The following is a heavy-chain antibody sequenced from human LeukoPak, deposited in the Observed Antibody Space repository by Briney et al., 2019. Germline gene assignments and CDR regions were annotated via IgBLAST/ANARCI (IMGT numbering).Heavy chain of an antibody. D-gene: IGHD4-17*01. CDR1: GGSFSDYY. Sequence: SETLSLTCAVYGGSFSDYYWSWIRQPPGKGLDWIGEINHSGSTNNNPSLKSRVTISVDTSKNQFSLKLNSVTAADTAVYYCARGRTTVTTLRRYYNGMDVWGQGTTVTVSS. CDR2: INHSGST. CDR3: ARGRTTVTTLRRYYNGMDV. V-gene: IGHV4-34*01. J-gene: IGHJ6*02.